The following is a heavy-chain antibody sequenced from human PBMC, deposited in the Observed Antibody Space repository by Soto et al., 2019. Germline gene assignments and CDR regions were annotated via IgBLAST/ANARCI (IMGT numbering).Heavy chain of an antibody. J-gene: IGHJ2*01. CDR1: GFTYPGFG. CDR2: ITASNGNT. V-gene: IGHV1-18*04. D-gene: IGHD5-18*01. Sequence: QLQLVQSGTEVKNPGASVKVSCKASGFTYPGFGITWVRQAPGQGLEWMGWITASNGNTNYAQNLQGRVTMTTDTSTSTAYMELWRLGSDDTAVYYCASGYCYGSYWYFDLWGRGTLVTVSS. CDR3: ASGYCYGSYWYFDL.